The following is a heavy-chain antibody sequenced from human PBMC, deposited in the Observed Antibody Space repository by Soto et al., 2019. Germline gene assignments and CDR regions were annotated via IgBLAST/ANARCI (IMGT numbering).Heavy chain of an antibody. Sequence: QITLKESGPTLVKPTQTLTLTCTFSGFSLSTSGVGVGWIRQPPGKALEWLALIYWDDAKRYSPSLKSRLTITKDTSKDQVVRTMTNMDPVDTATYYWAHVPYYGSGFHWGQGTLVTVSS. CDR2: IYWDDAK. V-gene: IGHV2-5*02. CDR3: AHVPYYGSGFH. J-gene: IGHJ4*02. CDR1: GFSLSTSGVG. D-gene: IGHD3-10*01.